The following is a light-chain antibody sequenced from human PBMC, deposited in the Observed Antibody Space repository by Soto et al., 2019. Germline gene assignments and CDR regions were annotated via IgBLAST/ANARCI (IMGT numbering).Light chain of an antibody. Sequence: EIVLTQSPPTLSVSPGDRATLSCRASQSVSNKLAWYQQKPGQAPSLLIHSASTRAPGIPDRFSGSGSGTQFTLTISSLQSEYFGVYYCQQYEKSPPETFGQGTKLEIQ. J-gene: IGKJ2*01. CDR3: QQYEKSPPET. V-gene: IGKV3D-15*01. CDR2: SAS. CDR1: QSVSNK.